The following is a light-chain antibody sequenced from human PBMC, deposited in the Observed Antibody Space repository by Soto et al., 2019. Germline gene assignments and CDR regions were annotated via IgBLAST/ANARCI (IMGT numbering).Light chain of an antibody. CDR1: ERVSSSY. CDR3: QQYGTSQS. CDR2: GAS. J-gene: IGKJ1*01. V-gene: IGKV3-20*01. Sequence: EIVLTQSPGTLSLSPGERATLSCRASERVSSSYLAWYQQKPGQAPRLLIYGASSRATGIPDRFSGSGSGTDFTLTISRLEPEDFAVYYCQQYGTSQSFGQGTKVEI.